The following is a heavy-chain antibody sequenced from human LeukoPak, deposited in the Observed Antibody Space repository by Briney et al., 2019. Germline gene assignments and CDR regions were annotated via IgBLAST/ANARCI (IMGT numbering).Heavy chain of an antibody. D-gene: IGHD2-15*01. CDR2: ISGSGGST. V-gene: IGHV3-23*01. CDR1: GFTFSSYA. J-gene: IGHJ4*02. CDR3: AKGLPIVVVVAATPDLGFDY. Sequence: PGGSLRLSCAASGFTFSSYAMSWVRQAPGKGLEWVSAISGSGGSTYYADSVKGRSTISRDNSKNTLYLQMNSLRAEDTAVYYCAKGLPIVVVVAATPDLGFDYWGQGTLVTVSS.